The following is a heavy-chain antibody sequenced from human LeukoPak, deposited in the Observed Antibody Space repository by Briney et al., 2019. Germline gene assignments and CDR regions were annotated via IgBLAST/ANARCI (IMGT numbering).Heavy chain of an antibody. V-gene: IGHV3-11*04. Sequence: GGSPRLSCAASGFTFSDYYMSWIRQAPGRGLEWVSYISSSGSTIYYADSVKGRFTISRDNAKNSLYLQMNSLRAEDTAVYYCAREREDSIVVVPAALDYWGQGTLVTVSS. CDR2: ISSSGSTI. D-gene: IGHD2-2*01. CDR1: GFTFSDYY. CDR3: AREREDSIVVVPAALDY. J-gene: IGHJ4*02.